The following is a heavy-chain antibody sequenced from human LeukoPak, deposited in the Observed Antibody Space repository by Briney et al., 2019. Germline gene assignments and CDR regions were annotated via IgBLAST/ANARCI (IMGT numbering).Heavy chain of an antibody. Sequence: GASVKVSCKASGGTFSSYTISWVRQAPGQGLEWMGRIIPILGIANYAQKFQGRVTITADKSTSTAYMELSSLRSEDTAVYYCARITGGFGFDPWGQGTLVTVSS. D-gene: IGHD3-16*01. J-gene: IGHJ5*02. V-gene: IGHV1-69*02. CDR1: GGTFSSYT. CDR2: IIPILGIA. CDR3: ARITGGFGFDP.